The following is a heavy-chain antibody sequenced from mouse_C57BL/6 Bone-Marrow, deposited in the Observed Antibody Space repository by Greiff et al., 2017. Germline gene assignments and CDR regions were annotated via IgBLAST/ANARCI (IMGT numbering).Heavy chain of an antibody. J-gene: IGHJ3*01. CDR2: ISSGGDYI. CDR1: GFTFSSYA. V-gene: IGHV5-9-1*02. CDR3: TRGGYDSPFAY. D-gene: IGHD2-4*01. Sequence: EVKLVESGEGLVKPGGSLKLSCAASGFTFSSYAMSWVRQTPEKRLEWVAYISSGGDYIYYADTVKGRFTISRDNARNTLYLQMSSLKSEDTAMDYCTRGGYDSPFAYWGQGTLVNVYA.